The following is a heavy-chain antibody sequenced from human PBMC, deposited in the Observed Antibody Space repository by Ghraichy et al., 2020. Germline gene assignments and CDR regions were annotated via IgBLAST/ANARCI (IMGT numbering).Heavy chain of an antibody. V-gene: IGHV4-34*01. CDR3: ARKHKEAPGGWGYPYYYGLDV. CDR2: FYHRGGS. D-gene: IGHD3-16*01. J-gene: IGHJ6*02. CDR1: GGSFSNYD. Sequence: SETLSLTCAVYGGSFSNYDWTWIRQPPGKGPEWIGEFYHRGGSNYNPSLAGRVTISVDTSKNQFSLKLTSLTAADTAIYYCARKHKEAPGGWGYPYYYGLDVWGQGTAVTVSS.